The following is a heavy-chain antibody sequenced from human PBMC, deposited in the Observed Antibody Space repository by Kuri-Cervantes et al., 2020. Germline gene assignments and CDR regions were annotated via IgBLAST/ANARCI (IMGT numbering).Heavy chain of an antibody. V-gene: IGHV1-46*01. D-gene: IGHD1-26*01. CDR1: GYSFSNYY. CDR2: INPSGGST. Sequence: SVKVSCKASGYSFSNYYLHWVRQAPGQGLEWMGMINPSGGSTNYAQKFQGRVSMNRDTSTSTVYMELSSLRSEDTAVYFCARGLIVDGGYYFDYWGQGTLVTVSS. J-gene: IGHJ4*02. CDR3: ARGLIVDGGYYFDY.